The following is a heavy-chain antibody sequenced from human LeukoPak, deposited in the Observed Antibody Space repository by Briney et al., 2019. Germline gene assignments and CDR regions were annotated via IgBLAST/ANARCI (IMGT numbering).Heavy chain of an antibody. J-gene: IGHJ1*01. Sequence: ASVKVSCKASGGTFSSYAISWVRQAPGQGLEWMGGIIPIFGTANYAQKFQGRVTITADESTSTAYMELSSLRSEDTAVYYCADSQLADYDRVGYFQHWGQGTLVTVSS. CDR3: ADSQLADYDRVGYFQH. V-gene: IGHV1-69*13. D-gene: IGHD3-22*01. CDR1: GGTFSSYA. CDR2: IIPIFGTA.